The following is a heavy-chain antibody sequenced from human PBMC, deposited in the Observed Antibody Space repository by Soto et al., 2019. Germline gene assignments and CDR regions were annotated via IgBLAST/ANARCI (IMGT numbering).Heavy chain of an antibody. CDR3: AGLRGYYYYIDV. V-gene: IGHV4-34*01. CDR2: INDSGSA. J-gene: IGHJ6*03. D-gene: IGHD3-10*01. CDR1: GASSGTYY. Sequence: QVQLQQWGAGLLKPSETLSLTCAVHGASSGTYYWTWIGQPPGKGLEWIGEINDSGSANHNTSLKSRVIISVETSKNQFSLRLNSVTAADTAVYYCAGLRGYYYYIDVWGKGTTVTVSS.